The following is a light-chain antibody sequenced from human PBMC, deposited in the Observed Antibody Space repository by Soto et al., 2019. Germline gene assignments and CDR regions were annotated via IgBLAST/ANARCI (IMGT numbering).Light chain of an antibody. Sequence: IQMTQSPSSLSASVGDRVTITCRASQGVRDDVGWYQQKPGKAPKLLIYSASTLQSGVPSRFSGSGSGTDFTLTISGLQPEYFATYYCLQEGNYPLPFGGGTKVDIK. V-gene: IGKV1-6*01. CDR3: LQEGNYPLP. J-gene: IGKJ4*01. CDR2: SAS. CDR1: QGVRDD.